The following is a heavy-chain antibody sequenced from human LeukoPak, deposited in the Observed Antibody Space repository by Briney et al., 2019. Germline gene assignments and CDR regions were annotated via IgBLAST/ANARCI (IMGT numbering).Heavy chain of an antibody. D-gene: IGHD3-10*01. CDR2: ISYDGSNK. Sequence: GRSLRLSCAASGFTFSSYAMHWVRQAPGKGLEWVAVISYDGSNKYYADSVKGRFTISRDNSKSTLYLQMNSLRAEDTAVYYCASLYGSGSFYSAMSLNWFDPWGQGTLVTVSS. CDR1: GFTFSSYA. J-gene: IGHJ5*02. CDR3: ASLYGSGSFYSAMSLNWFDP. V-gene: IGHV3-30*04.